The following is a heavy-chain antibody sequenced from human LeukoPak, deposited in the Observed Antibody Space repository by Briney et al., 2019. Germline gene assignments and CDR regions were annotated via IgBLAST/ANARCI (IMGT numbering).Heavy chain of an antibody. V-gene: IGHV4-59*01. Sequence: SETLSLTCTVSGGSFRNYYWSWIRQPPGKGLEWIGYIYDGGSTNYNPSLKSRYKPSLKSRVTISVDMSKNQFSLKLTSVTAADTAVYYCATTADYGDYLALDYWGQGTLLTVSS. D-gene: IGHD4-17*01. CDR2: IYDGGST. CDR3: ATTADYGDYLALDY. CDR1: GGSFRNYY. J-gene: IGHJ4*02.